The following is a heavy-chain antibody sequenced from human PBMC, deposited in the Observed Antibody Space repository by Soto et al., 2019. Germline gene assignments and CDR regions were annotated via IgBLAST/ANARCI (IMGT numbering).Heavy chain of an antibody. CDR1: GGFVSSGSYY. D-gene: IGHD1-1*01. CDR2: MSHSGGT. J-gene: IGHJ3*02. CDR3: ARVERWTATTVVDAFDI. V-gene: IGHV4-34*01. Sequence: QVQLQQWGAGLLKPSETLSLTCAVYGGFVSSGSYYWSWIRQPPGKGLEWIGEMSHSGGTHFNPSLKSRVTISVDTSKNKFSLKMSSVTAADTALYYCARVERWTATTVVDAFDIWGPGTMVTVSS.